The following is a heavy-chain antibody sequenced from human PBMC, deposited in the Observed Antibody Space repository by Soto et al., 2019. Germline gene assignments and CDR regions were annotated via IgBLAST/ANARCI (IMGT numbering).Heavy chain of an antibody. CDR1: GGSITSGGYY. V-gene: IGHV4-31*03. CDR3: ARATTTVTTFDS. CDR2: IYYTGTT. D-gene: IGHD4-17*01. Sequence: QLPLQEPGPGLVEPFQTLSLTCSVSGGSITSGGYYWSWIRQVPGKGLEWIGNIYYTGTTYYNAALKSRLTISVDTSKSQFSLNLSSVTAADTAESFCARATTTVTTFDSWGQGTQVTVSS. J-gene: IGHJ4*02.